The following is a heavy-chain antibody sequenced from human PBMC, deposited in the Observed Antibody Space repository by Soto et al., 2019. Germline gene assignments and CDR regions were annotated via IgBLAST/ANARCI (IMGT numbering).Heavy chain of an antibody. Sequence: GASVKVSCKASGGTFSSYAISWVRQAPGQGLEWMGGIIPIFGTANYAQKFQGRVTITADESTSTAYMELSSLRSEDTAVYYCARSFYYYDSSGDAFDIWGQGTMVTVS. CDR1: GGTFSSYA. D-gene: IGHD3-22*01. V-gene: IGHV1-69*13. CDR3: ARSFYYYDSSGDAFDI. J-gene: IGHJ3*02. CDR2: IIPIFGTA.